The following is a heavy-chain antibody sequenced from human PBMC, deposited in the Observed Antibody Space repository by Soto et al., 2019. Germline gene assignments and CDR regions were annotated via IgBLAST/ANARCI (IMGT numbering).Heavy chain of an antibody. V-gene: IGHV1-8*01. CDR2: MTPNSGNT. J-gene: IGHJ5*02. Sequence: QVQLVQSGAEVKKPGAPGKVSCKPSGSTFTSYDINWVHQATEQGLKWRGGMTPNSGNTGYAQKFQGRVTMTRNTSISTAYMELSSLRSEDTAVYYCARGAGYCSGGSCLNWFDPWGQGTLVTVSS. D-gene: IGHD2-15*01. CDR3: ARGAGYCSGGSCLNWFDP. CDR1: GSTFTSYD.